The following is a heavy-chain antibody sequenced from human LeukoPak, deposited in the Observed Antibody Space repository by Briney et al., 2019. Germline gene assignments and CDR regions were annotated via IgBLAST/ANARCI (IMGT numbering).Heavy chain of an antibody. CDR3: ARVRWLRYYYYYYMDV. V-gene: IGHV4-34*01. Sequence: PSETLSLTCAVYGGSFSGYYWSWIRQPPGKGLEWIGEINHSGSTNYNPSLKSRVTISVDTSKNQFSLKLSSVTAADTAVYYCARVRWLRYYYYYYMDVWGKGTTVTVS. D-gene: IGHD5-24*01. CDR1: GGSFSGYY. CDR2: INHSGST. J-gene: IGHJ6*03.